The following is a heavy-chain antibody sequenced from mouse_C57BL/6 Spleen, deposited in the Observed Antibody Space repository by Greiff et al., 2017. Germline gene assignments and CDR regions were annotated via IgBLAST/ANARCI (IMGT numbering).Heavy chain of an antibody. D-gene: IGHD1-1*01. Sequence: EVHLQQSGPGLVKPSQSLSLTCSVTGYSITSGYYWNWIRQFPGNKLEWMGYISYDGSNNYNPSLKNRISITRDTSKNQFFLKLNSVTTEDTATYYCARGGVVAPLDYWGQGTTLTVSS. V-gene: IGHV3-6*01. CDR2: ISYDGSN. CDR3: ARGGVVAPLDY. CDR1: GYSITSGYY. J-gene: IGHJ2*01.